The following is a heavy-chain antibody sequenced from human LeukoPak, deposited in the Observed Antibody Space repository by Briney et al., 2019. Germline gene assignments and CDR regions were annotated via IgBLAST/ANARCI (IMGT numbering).Heavy chain of an antibody. Sequence: GASVKVSCKASGYTFTNYGISWVRQAPAQGLEWMGWISANNGNTNYAQKVQGRVTMTTDTSTSTAYMELRSLRSDDTAVYYCARAGYQWFEDYWGQGTLVTVSS. CDR3: ARAGYQWFEDY. J-gene: IGHJ4*02. D-gene: IGHD3-10*01. CDR1: GYTFTNYG. V-gene: IGHV1-18*01. CDR2: ISANNGNT.